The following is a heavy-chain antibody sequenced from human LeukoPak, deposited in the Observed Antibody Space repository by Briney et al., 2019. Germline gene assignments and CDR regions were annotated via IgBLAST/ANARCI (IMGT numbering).Heavy chain of an antibody. Sequence: SETLSLTCTVSGDSISSGAYYWSWIRQHPGKGLEWIGYIYYSGTTYYNPSLRSRVTISLDTSKNQLSLKLSSVTAADTAVYYCARVAARSYYFDYWGQGTPVTVSS. CDR1: GDSISSGAYY. CDR3: ARVAARSYYFDY. D-gene: IGHD2-15*01. V-gene: IGHV4-31*03. CDR2: IYYSGTT. J-gene: IGHJ4*02.